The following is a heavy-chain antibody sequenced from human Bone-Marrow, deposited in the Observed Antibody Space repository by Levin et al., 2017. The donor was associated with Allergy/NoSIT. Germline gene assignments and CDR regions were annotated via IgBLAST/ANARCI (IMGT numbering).Heavy chain of an antibody. CDR1: GFSVSNNY. V-gene: IGHV3-53*01. D-gene: IGHD1-14*01. CDR3: ARNVPVTDLGY. Sequence: LSLTCAASGFSVSNNYMTWVRQAPGRGLEWVSLIYSGGTTYYADSVKGRFTISRDNSKNTVYLQMNSLKAEDTAVYYCARNVPVTDLGYWGQGTLVTVSS. CDR2: IYSGGTT. J-gene: IGHJ4*02.